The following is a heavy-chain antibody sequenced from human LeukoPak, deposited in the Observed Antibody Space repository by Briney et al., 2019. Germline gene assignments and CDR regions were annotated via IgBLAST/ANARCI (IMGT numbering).Heavy chain of an antibody. D-gene: IGHD6-19*01. Sequence: GGSLRLSCAASGFTFSSYGMHWVRQAPGKGLEWVAFIRYDGSNKYYADSVKGRLTISRDNSKNTLYLQMNSLRAEDTAVYYCAKDEGSVFDYWGQGTLVTVSS. CDR3: AKDEGSVFDY. V-gene: IGHV3-30*02. CDR2: IRYDGSNK. J-gene: IGHJ4*02. CDR1: GFTFSSYG.